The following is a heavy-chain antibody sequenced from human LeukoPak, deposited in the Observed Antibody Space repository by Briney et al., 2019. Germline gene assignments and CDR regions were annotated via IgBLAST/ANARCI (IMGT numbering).Heavy chain of an antibody. CDR1: GYSFTSYW. V-gene: IGHV5-51*01. D-gene: IGHD3-9*01. J-gene: IGHJ4*02. Sequence: GESLKISCKGSGYSFTSYWIGWVRQMPGKGLEWMGIIYPGDSDTRYSPSFQGQATISVDKSISTAYLQWSSLRASDTAMYYCALRYFDWLFDYWGQGTLVTVSS. CDR3: ALRYFDWLFDY. CDR2: IYPGDSDT.